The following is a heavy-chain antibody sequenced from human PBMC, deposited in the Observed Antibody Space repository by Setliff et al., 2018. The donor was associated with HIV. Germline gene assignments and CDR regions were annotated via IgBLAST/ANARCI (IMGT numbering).Heavy chain of an antibody. CDR2: IFSSGNT. Sequence: PSETLCLTCTVSGGSISSYCWNWIRQSPGRGLEWIGFIFSSGNTKYNPSLQSRVTMSIDTSKNQFSLKLSSVTAADTAVYYCARHSPSDYWGQGTLVTVSS. V-gene: IGHV4-59*08. J-gene: IGHJ4*02. CDR3: ARHSPSDY. CDR1: GGSISSYC.